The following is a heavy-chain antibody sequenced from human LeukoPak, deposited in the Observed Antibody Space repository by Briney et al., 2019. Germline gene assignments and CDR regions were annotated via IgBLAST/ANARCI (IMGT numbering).Heavy chain of an antibody. CDR2: INPSGGST. J-gene: IGHJ4*02. V-gene: IGHV1-46*01. Sequence: ASVKVSCKASGYAFTTYGINWVRQAPGQGLEWMGRINPSGGSTSYAQKFQGRVTMTRDTSMSTVYMELGGLRSEDTAVYYCAKEGGTAGTVWGQGTLVTVSS. D-gene: IGHD6-13*01. CDR1: GYAFTTYG. CDR3: AKEGGTAGTV.